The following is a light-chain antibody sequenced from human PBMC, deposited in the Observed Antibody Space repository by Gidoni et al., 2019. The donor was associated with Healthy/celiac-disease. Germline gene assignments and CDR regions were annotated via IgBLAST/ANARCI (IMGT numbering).Light chain of an antibody. V-gene: IGKV4-1*01. CDR1: QSVLYSSNNKYY. Sequence: DIVMTQSPDYLAVSLGERATINCKSSQSVLYSSNNKYYLAWYQQKPGQPPKLLIYWASTRESGVPDRFSGSGSGTDFTLTISSLQAEDVAVYYCQQYYSTPLTFGGGTKVEIK. J-gene: IGKJ4*01. CDR3: QQYYSTPLT. CDR2: WAS.